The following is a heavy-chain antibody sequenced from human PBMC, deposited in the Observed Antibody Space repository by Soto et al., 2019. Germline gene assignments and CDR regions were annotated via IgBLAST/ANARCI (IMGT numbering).Heavy chain of an antibody. CDR2: IKSETDGGTA. D-gene: IGHD3-9*01. CDR3: TTGIYYDLLTGYHDVAY. Sequence: EVQLVQSGGGLVKPGGSVRLSCAASGFNLSHPWMTWVRQAAGKGLEWVGRIKSETDGGTADYAAPVKGRITISRDDSKNTVYLQMNSLKTEDTAVYYCTTGIYYDLLTGYHDVAYWGQGTLVTVSS. J-gene: IGHJ4*02. V-gene: IGHV3-15*01. CDR1: GFNLSHPW.